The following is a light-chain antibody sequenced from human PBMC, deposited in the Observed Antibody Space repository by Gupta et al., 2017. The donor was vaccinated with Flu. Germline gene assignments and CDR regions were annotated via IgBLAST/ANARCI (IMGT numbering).Light chain of an antibody. V-gene: IGLV3-1*01. CDR3: QAGDSSTVV. Sequence: SYELTPPPAVSVSPAQTASTACSGDKWGIKYAFWYLEKPGQSPVLVIYQEKKRPSGVPERFSCANSGNTATLTIRGKQATDEADFYCQAGDSSTVVFGGGTKLTVL. J-gene: IGLJ2*01. CDR2: QEK. CDR1: KWGIKY.